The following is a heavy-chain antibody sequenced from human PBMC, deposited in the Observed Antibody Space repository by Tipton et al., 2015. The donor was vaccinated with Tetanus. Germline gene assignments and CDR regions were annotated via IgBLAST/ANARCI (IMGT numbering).Heavy chain of an antibody. CDR2: INDSGST. Sequence: TLSLTCAAYGGSFSGYYWNWIRQPPGKGLEWIGEINDSGSTSYNPSLKSRVTISVDTSKNQFSLNLSSVTAADTAVYYCARWETVTTKIHYWGQGTLVTVSS. CDR3: ARWETVTTKIHY. J-gene: IGHJ4*02. V-gene: IGHV4-34*01. CDR1: GGSFSGYY. D-gene: IGHD4-17*01.